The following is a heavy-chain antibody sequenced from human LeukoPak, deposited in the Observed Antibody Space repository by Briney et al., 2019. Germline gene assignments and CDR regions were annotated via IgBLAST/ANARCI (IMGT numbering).Heavy chain of an antibody. CDR3: ARTTTVTSYYYYYYYMDV. D-gene: IGHD4-17*01. CDR2: IYYSGST. V-gene: IGHV4-61*01. CDR1: GGSISSRSYY. Sequence: PSETLSLTCTVSGGSISSRSYYWSWIRQPPGKGLEWIGNIYYSGSTNYNPSLKSRVTISVDTSKNQFSLKLSSVTAADTAVYYCARTTTVTSYYYYYYYMDVWGKGTTVTISS. J-gene: IGHJ6*03.